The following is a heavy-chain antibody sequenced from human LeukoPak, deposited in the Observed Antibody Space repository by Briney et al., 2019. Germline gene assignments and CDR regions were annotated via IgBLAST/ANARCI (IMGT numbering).Heavy chain of an antibody. J-gene: IGHJ6*03. D-gene: IGHD4-11*01. CDR2: VYHSGST. CDR3: ARVFYSNRYYHYYMDV. Sequence: PSETLSLTCTVSGYSISGAYYWGWIRPPPGKGLEWIGSVYHSGSTYYNPSLKSRVTISVDTSKNQFSLKLSSVTAADTAVYYCARVFYSNRYYHYYMDVWGKGTTVTVSS. V-gene: IGHV4-38-2*02. CDR1: GYSISGAYY.